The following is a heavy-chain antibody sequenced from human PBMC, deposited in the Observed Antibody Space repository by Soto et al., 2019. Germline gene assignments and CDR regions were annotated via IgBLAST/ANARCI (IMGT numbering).Heavy chain of an antibody. CDR3: AREGVAAAGTVSYYYYYGMDV. Sequence: QVQLVESGGGVVQPGRSLRLSCAASGFTFNSYAMHWVRQAPGKGLEWVAVISYDGSNKYYADSVKGRFTISRDNSKNTLYLQMNSLRAEDTAVYYCAREGVAAAGTVSYYYYYGMDVWGQGTTVTVSS. CDR1: GFTFNSYA. J-gene: IGHJ6*02. D-gene: IGHD6-13*01. CDR2: ISYDGSNK. V-gene: IGHV3-30-3*01.